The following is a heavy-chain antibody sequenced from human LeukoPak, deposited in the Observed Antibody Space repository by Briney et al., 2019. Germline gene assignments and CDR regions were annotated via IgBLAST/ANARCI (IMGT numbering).Heavy chain of an antibody. CDR3: ARDRTLWFGELWH. Sequence: GGSLRLSCAASGFTFSSYSMNWVRQAPGKGLEWVPSISSSSSYIYYADSVKGRFTISRDNAKNSLYLQMNSLRAEDTAVYYCARDRTLWFGELWHWGQGTLVTVSS. CDR2: ISSSSSYI. V-gene: IGHV3-21*01. CDR1: GFTFSSYS. J-gene: IGHJ4*02. D-gene: IGHD3-10*01.